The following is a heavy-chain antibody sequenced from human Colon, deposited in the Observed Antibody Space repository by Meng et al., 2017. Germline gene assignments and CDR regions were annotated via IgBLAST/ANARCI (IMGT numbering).Heavy chain of an antibody. D-gene: IGHD2-21*02. J-gene: IGHJ6*02. CDR2: IYRDSST. CDR3: ASPGGDDDKGYYYYGMDV. CDR1: GFTVSGNY. Sequence: GESLKISCAASGFTVSGNYMSWVRQAPGKGLEWVSVIYRDSSTYYADSVKGRFTISRDNSKNTVDLQMNSLRAEDAAVYYCASPGGDDDKGYYYYGMDVWGQGTTVTVSS. V-gene: IGHV3-53*01.